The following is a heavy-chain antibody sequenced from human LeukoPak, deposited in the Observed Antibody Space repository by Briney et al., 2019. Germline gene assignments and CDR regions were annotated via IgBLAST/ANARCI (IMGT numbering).Heavy chain of an antibody. D-gene: IGHD1-14*01. Sequence: PSETLSLICSVSGGPISSSRSSWGWIRRPPGKGLEWPGRIYYSGSSFDNPALKSRVTISVDTSNNHFSLKLTSVTAADTAVYYCARDRTTWGRMGYWGQGTLVAVSS. J-gene: IGHJ4*02. CDR2: IYYSGSS. CDR3: ARDRTTWGRMGY. CDR1: GGPISSSRSS. V-gene: IGHV4-39*02.